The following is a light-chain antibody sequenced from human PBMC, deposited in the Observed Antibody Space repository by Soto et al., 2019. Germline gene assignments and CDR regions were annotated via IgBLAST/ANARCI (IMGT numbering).Light chain of an antibody. CDR1: QSVSSN. Sequence: EIVMTQSPDTLSVSPGERATLSCRASQSVSSNLAWYQQKPGQAPRLLIFGASTRATGIPARFIGSGSGTEFTLTISSLQSEDFAVYHWQQYNNWPYTFGQGTTLEIK. CDR2: GAS. CDR3: QQYNNWPYT. V-gene: IGKV3-15*01. J-gene: IGKJ2*01.